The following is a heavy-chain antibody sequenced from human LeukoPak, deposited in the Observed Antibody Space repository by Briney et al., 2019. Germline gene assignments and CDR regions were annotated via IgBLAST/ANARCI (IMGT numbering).Heavy chain of an antibody. D-gene: IGHD6-13*01. CDR2: INPNSGGT. V-gene: IGHV1-2*06. Sequence: ASVKVSCKAPGYTFTGYYLYWVRQAPGQGLEWMGRINPNSGGTNYAQKFQGRVTMTRDTSISTAYMELSSLRSDDTAAFYCARRIAAAGHFDYWGQGTLVTVSS. J-gene: IGHJ4*02. CDR3: ARRIAAAGHFDY. CDR1: GYTFTGYY.